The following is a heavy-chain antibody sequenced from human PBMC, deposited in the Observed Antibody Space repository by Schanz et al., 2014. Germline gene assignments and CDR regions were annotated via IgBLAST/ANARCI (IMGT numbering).Heavy chain of an antibody. CDR3: AKSYATSGYSGFDY. J-gene: IGHJ4*02. Sequence: QEQLVESGGGVVQPGRSLRLSCAASGFAFSSYGLHWVRQAPGKGLQWVAVISYDGSNKYYADSVKGRFTISRDNSKNTLYLHMNSLRTEDTAVSFCAKSYATSGYSGFDYWGQGTLVTVSS. D-gene: IGHD3-22*01. V-gene: IGHV3-30*18. CDR1: GFAFSSYG. CDR2: ISYDGSNK.